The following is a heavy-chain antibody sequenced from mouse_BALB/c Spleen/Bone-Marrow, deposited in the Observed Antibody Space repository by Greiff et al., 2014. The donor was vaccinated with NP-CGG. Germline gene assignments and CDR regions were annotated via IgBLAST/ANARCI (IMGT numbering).Heavy chain of an antibody. CDR1: GFTFTDYY. V-gene: IGHV7-3*02. D-gene: IGHD1-1*01. J-gene: IGHJ2*01. Sequence: VQLKESGGGLVQPGGSLRLSCATSGFTFTDYYMSWVRQPPGKALEWLAFIRNKAYGYTTEYSASVKGRFTISRDNSQNILYLQMNTLRAEDSATYYCARDMGGLLFDSWGQGTTLSVSS. CDR3: ARDMGGLLFDS. CDR2: IRNKAYGYTT.